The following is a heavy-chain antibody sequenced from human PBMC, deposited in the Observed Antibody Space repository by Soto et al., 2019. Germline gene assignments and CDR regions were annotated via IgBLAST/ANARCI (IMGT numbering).Heavy chain of an antibody. D-gene: IGHD3-10*01. CDR2: IDPSDSYT. CDR1: GYSFTSYC. Sequence: PGESLKISCKGSGYSFTSYCISWVRQMPGKGLEWMGRIDPSDSYTSYSPSFQGHVTISADKSISTAYLQWSSLKASDTAMYYCARLRVGFGELLTYWGQGTLVTVSS. CDR3: ARLRVGFGELLTY. J-gene: IGHJ4*02. V-gene: IGHV5-10-1*01.